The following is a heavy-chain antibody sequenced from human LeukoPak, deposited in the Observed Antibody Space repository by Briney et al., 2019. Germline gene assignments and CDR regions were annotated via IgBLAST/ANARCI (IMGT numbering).Heavy chain of an antibody. Sequence: PGGSLRLSCAASGFVFRNYFMSWVRQAPGKGLEWVASIRQDGSEKHYVDSVEGRFTISRDNAKNSLHLQMNSLRAEDTAVYYCAKGSSRPPNAFDIWGQGTLVTVSS. J-gene: IGHJ3*02. CDR2: IRQDGSEK. CDR1: GFVFRNYF. CDR3: AKGSSRPPNAFDI. V-gene: IGHV3-7*01. D-gene: IGHD6-6*01.